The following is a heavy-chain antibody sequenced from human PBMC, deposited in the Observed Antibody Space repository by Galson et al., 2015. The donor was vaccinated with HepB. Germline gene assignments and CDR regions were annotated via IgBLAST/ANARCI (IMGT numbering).Heavy chain of an antibody. CDR1: GYSFTSYW. Sequence: SGAEVKKPGESLRISCKGSGYSFTSYWISWVRQMPGKGLEWMGRIDPSDSYTNYSPSFQGHVTISADKSISTAYLQWSSLKASDTAMYYCARRGLYCSGGSCYGTIDYWGQGTLVTVSS. J-gene: IGHJ4*02. CDR3: ARRGLYCSGGSCYGTIDY. CDR2: IDPSDSYT. V-gene: IGHV5-10-1*01. D-gene: IGHD2-15*01.